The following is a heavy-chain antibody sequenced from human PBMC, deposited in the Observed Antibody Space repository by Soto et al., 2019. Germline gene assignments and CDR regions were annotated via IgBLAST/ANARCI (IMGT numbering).Heavy chain of an antibody. Sequence: PGGSLRLSCAASGFTFSSYAMSWVRQAPGKGREWVSAISGSGGSTYYADSVKGRFTISRDNSKNTLYLQMNSLRAEDTAVYYCAKYRIMITFGGVILRWFDPWGQGTLVTVSS. CDR2: ISGSGGST. CDR3: AKYRIMITFGGVILRWFDP. J-gene: IGHJ5*02. D-gene: IGHD3-16*01. V-gene: IGHV3-23*01. CDR1: GFTFSSYA.